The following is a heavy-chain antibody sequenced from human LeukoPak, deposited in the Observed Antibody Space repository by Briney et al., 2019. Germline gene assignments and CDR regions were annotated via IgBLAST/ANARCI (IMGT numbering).Heavy chain of an antibody. V-gene: IGHV3-48*03. D-gene: IGHD6-13*01. CDR2: ISSSGSTM. CDR1: GFTFSSYE. CDR3: AREIGSSSWSAYGMDV. J-gene: IGHJ6*02. Sequence: PGGSLGLSCAASGFTFSSYEMNWVRQAPGKGLEWVSYISSSGSTMYYADSVKGRFTISRDNAKNSLYLQMNSLRAEDTAVYYCAREIGSSSWSAYGMDVWGQGTTVTVSS.